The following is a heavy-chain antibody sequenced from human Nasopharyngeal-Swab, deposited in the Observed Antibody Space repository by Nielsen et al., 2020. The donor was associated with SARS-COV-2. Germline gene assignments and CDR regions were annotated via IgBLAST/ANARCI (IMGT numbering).Heavy chain of an antibody. V-gene: IGHV6-1*01. J-gene: IGHJ3*02. CDR1: GDSVSSNSAA. CDR3: ASESGRIVDTAMVSGAFDI. Sequence: SQTLSLTCAISGDSVSSNSAAWNWIRQSPSRGLEWLGRTYYRSKWYNDYAVSVKSRITINPDTSKNQFSLKLSSVTAADTAVYYCASESGRIVDTAMVSGAFDIWGQGTMVTVSS. D-gene: IGHD5-18*01. CDR2: TYYRSKWYN.